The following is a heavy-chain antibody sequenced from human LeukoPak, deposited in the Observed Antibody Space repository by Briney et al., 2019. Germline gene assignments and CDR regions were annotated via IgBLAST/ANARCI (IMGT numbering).Heavy chain of an antibody. CDR3: AKLSMITFGGVIALDY. CDR1: GFTFSSYA. Sequence: PGGSLRLSCAASGFTFSSYAMSWVRQAPGKGLEWVSAISGSGGSTYYADSVKGRFTISRDNSKNTLYLQMSSLRAEDTAVYYCAKLSMITFGGVIALDYWGQGTLVTVSS. V-gene: IGHV3-23*01. CDR2: ISGSGGST. D-gene: IGHD3-16*02. J-gene: IGHJ4*02.